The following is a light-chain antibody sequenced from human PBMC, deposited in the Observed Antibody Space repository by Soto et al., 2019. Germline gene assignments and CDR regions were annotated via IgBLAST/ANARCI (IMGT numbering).Light chain of an antibody. Sequence: EIVMTQSPATLSVSPGERVTLSCRASQSVSSSLAWYQQKPGQAPRLLIYGASTRPPGIPARFSGSGSGTGLTLTISSLQAEDFAVYYCQQYTNWLTFGGGTKVDIK. V-gene: IGKV3-15*01. J-gene: IGKJ4*01. CDR2: GAS. CDR3: QQYTNWLT. CDR1: QSVSSS.